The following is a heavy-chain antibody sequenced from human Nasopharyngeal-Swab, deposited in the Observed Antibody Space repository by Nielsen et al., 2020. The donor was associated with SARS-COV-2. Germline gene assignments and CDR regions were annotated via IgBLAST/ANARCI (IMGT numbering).Heavy chain of an antibody. J-gene: IGHJ3*02. CDR1: GFTFSSYA. V-gene: IGHV3-30-3*01. Sequence: GESLKISCAASGFTFSSYAMHWVRQAPGKGLEWVAVIPYDGSNKYYADSVKGRFTISRDNSKNTLYLQMNSLRAEDTAVYYCARDASPMSDHPGAFDIWGQGTMVTVSS. CDR3: ARDASPMSDHPGAFDI. CDR2: IPYDGSNK. D-gene: IGHD3-22*01.